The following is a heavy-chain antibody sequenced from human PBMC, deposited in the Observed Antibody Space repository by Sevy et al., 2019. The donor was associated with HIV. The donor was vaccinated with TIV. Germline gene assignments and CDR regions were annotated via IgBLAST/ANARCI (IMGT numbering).Heavy chain of an antibody. J-gene: IGHJ4*02. CDR1: GGSVTSADNS. CDR2: SYNSEQT. D-gene: IGHD1-26*01. V-gene: IGHV4-39*02. Sequence: SETLSLTCTVSGGSVTSADNSWGWFRQPPGKGLEWIGCSYNSEQTYYNPSLKSRVTISVDASQNLFSLKLTSGTAADTAVYYCAQWLAATALFHSWGQGTLVTVSS. CDR3: AQWLAATALFHS.